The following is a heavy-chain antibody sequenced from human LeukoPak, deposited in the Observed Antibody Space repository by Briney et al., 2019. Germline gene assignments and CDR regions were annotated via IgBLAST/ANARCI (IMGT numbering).Heavy chain of an antibody. CDR1: GFTFSSYG. J-gene: IGHJ4*02. Sequence: GGSLRLSCAASGFTFSSYGMHWVRQAPGKGLEWVAVISYDGSNKYYADSVKGRFTISRDNSKNTLYLQMNGLRAEDTAVYYCAKGGYYYDSSGSFDYWGQGTLVTVSS. D-gene: IGHD3-22*01. CDR2: ISYDGSNK. V-gene: IGHV3-30*18. CDR3: AKGGYYYDSSGSFDY.